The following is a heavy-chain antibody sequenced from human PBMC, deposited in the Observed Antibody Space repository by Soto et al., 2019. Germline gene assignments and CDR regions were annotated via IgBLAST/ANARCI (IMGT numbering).Heavy chain of an antibody. CDR3: ARVARGRVVGATPPCFDY. V-gene: IGHV4-31*03. D-gene: IGHD1-26*01. CDR2: IYYSGST. J-gene: IGHJ4*02. Sequence: QVQLQESGPGLVKPSQTLSLTCTVSGGSISSGIYYWSWIRQDPGTGLEWIGHIYYSGSTYYNPSLKSRVSISVDTSKNQFSLKLTSVTAADTAVYYCARVARGRVVGATPPCFDYWGPGTLVTVSS. CDR1: GGSISSGIYY.